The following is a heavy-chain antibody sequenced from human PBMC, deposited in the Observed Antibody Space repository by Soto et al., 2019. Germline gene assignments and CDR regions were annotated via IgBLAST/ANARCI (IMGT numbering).Heavy chain of an antibody. J-gene: IGHJ3*01. CDR1: GFTFTDYP. CDR3: AKRQSGSYYAAFDL. D-gene: IGHD1-26*01. CDR2: ISGSGLTT. Sequence: QLLESGGGLVQPGGSLRLSCAATGFTFTDYPMTWVRQAPGKGLEWVSSISGSGLTTNYADSVKGRFNISRDNSKNTLYLQMNSLSAEDTAVYYCAKRQSGSYYAAFDLWGQGTTVTVSS. V-gene: IGHV3-23*01.